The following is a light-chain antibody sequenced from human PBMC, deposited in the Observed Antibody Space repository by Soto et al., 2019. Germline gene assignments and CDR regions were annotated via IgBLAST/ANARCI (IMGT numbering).Light chain of an antibody. V-gene: IGKV1-9*01. Sequence: DIQLTQSPSVLSASVGDTVTITCRASQTINDYLAWFQKKEGKAPELLIYPASTLQGGVPSRFSGHGSGIEFTLTISSLQTDDFSTYYCQQYHSYWTFGQGTKVDIK. CDR1: QTINDY. J-gene: IGKJ1*01. CDR2: PAS. CDR3: QQYHSYWT.